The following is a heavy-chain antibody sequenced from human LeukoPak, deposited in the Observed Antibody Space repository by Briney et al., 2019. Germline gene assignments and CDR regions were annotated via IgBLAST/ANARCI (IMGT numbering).Heavy chain of an antibody. CDR1: GFTFSSYG. D-gene: IGHD2-21*02. V-gene: IGHV3-30*18. J-gene: IGHJ4*02. CDR2: ISYDGSNK. CDR3: AKAYCGGDCHIDY. Sequence: GGSLRLSCAASGFTFSSYGMHRVRQAPGKGLEWVAVISYDGSNKYYADSVKGRFTISRDNSKNTLYLQMNSLRAEDTAVYYCAKAYCGGDCHIDYWGQGTLVTVSS.